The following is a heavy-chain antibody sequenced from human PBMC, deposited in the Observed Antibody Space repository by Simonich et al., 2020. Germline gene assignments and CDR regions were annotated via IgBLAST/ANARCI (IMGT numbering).Heavy chain of an antibody. D-gene: IGHD2-15*01. Sequence: QVQLVQSGAEVKKPGASVKVSCKASGYTFTGYYMHWVRQAPGQGLEWMGRKQPKKGGTTYEQEVQGRVTMNRDTSISTAYMEVSRLRSDDTAVDYCARDGGNCSGGSCYWYFDLWGRGTLVTVSS. V-gene: IGHV1-2*06. CDR1: GYTFTGYY. CDR2: KQPKKGGT. J-gene: IGHJ2*01. CDR3: ARDGGNCSGGSCYWYFDL.